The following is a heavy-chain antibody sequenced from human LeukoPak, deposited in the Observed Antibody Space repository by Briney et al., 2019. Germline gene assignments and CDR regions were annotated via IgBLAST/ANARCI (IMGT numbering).Heavy chain of an antibody. Sequence: SETLSLTCTVSGDSISSYFWTWIRQPAGKGLEWIGRIYASGITNYNPSLRSRVTMSVDTSKNQFSLKLSSVTAADTAVYYCAREPLQSRPLDVLDKGTTVTVSS. CDR3: AREPLQSRPLDV. D-gene: IGHD4-11*01. J-gene: IGHJ6*04. CDR1: GDSISSYF. V-gene: IGHV4-4*07. CDR2: IYASGIT.